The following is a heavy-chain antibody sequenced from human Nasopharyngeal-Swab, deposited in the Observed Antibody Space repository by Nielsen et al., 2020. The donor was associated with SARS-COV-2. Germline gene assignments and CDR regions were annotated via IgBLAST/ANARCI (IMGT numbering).Heavy chain of an antibody. CDR1: EFTFSSYS. CDR3: ARMDGYADNYYYYYIDV. V-gene: IGHV3-48*04. Sequence: GESLKISCAAFEFTFSSYSMNWVRQAPGKGLEWISYISTTGFTTFYADSVTGRFTISRDDAKNSLYLQMNSLRADDTAVYYCARMDGYADNYYYYYIDVWGKGTTVTVSS. D-gene: IGHD4-17*01. J-gene: IGHJ6*03. CDR2: ISTTGFTT.